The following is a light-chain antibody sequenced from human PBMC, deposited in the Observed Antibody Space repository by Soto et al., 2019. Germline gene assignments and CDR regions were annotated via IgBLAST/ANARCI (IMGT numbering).Light chain of an antibody. CDR1: QSLLLSNGYTF. J-gene: IGKJ2*01. CDR3: MQALQTPPYT. Sequence: DIVMTQSPLSLPVTPGGSASIPSRFSQSLLLSNGYTFLDGYLQKPGQSPQLLIYLGSNRASGVPDRFSGSGSGTDFTLKISRVEAEDVGVYYCMQALQTPPYTFGQGTKLEIK. CDR2: LGS. V-gene: IGKV2-28*01.